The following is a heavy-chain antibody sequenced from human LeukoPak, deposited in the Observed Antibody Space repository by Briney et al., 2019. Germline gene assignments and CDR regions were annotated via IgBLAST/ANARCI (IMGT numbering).Heavy chain of an antibody. V-gene: IGHV4-59*01. J-gene: IGHJ4*02. Sequence: SETLSLTCTVSGGSISSYYWSWIRQPPGKALEWIGYIYYSGSTNYNPSLKSRVTISVDTSKNQFSLKLSSVTAADTAVYYCARGVSSGWPDYWGQGTLVTVSS. CDR1: GGSISSYY. CDR3: ARGVSSGWPDY. D-gene: IGHD6-19*01. CDR2: IYYSGST.